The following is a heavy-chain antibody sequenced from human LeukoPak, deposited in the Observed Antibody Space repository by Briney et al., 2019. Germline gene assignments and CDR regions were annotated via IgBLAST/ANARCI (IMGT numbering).Heavy chain of an antibody. CDR2: IYYSGST. V-gene: IGHV4-39*01. D-gene: IGHD3-16*02. CDR3: ARHQTPDYDYVWGSYRYTRESEYYFDY. J-gene: IGHJ4*02. CDR1: GGSISSSSYY. Sequence: PSETLSLTCTVSGGSISSSSYYWGWIRQPPGKGLEWIGSIYYSGSTYYNPSLKSRVTISVDTSKNQFSLKLSSVTAADTAVYYCARHQTPDYDYVWGSYRYTRESEYYFDYWGQGTLVTVSS.